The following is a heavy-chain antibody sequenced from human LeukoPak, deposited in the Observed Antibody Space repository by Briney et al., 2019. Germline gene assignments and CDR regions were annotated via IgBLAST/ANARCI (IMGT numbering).Heavy chain of an antibody. V-gene: IGHV3-30*02. CDR3: AKDRGDYFDY. CDR1: GFTFSSYG. Sequence: GRSLRLSCAASGFTFSSYGMHWVRQAPGKGLEWVAFIRYDGSNKYYADSVKGRFTISRDNSKNTLYLQMNSLRAEDTAVYYCAKDRGDYFDYWGQGTLVTVSS. CDR2: IRYDGSNK. J-gene: IGHJ4*02.